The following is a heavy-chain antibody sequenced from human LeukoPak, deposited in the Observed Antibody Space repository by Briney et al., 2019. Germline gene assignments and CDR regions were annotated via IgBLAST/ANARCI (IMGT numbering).Heavy chain of an antibody. CDR2: IGTAGDT. J-gene: IGHJ3*02. CDR1: GFTFSSYD. V-gene: IGHV3-13*01. D-gene: IGHD2-8*01. Sequence: GGSLRLSCAASGFTFSSYDMHWVRQATGKGLEWVSAIGTAGDTYYPGSVKGRFTISRENAKNSLYLQMNSLRAGDTAVYYCARGSVNGAFDIWGQGTMVTVSS. CDR3: ARGSVNGAFDI.